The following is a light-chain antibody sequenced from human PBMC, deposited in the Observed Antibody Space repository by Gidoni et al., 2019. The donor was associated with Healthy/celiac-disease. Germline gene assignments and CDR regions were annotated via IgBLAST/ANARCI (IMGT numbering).Light chain of an antibody. CDR1: QSVSSSY. Sequence: EIVLTQSPGTLSLSTGERATLSCRASQSVSSSYLAWYQQKPGQAPRLLIYGASSRATGIPDRFSGSGSGTDFTLTISRLEPEDFAVYYCQQYGPSGTFGQXTKVEIK. J-gene: IGKJ1*01. CDR2: GAS. V-gene: IGKV3-20*01. CDR3: QQYGPSGT.